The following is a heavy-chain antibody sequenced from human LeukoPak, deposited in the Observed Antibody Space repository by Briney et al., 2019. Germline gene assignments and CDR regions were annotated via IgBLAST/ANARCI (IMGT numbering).Heavy chain of an antibody. D-gene: IGHD3-10*01. Sequence: ASVKVSCKASGYTFTGYYIHWVRQAPGQGPEWMGWINPNSGDTCYAQMFQGRVTMTRDTSITTAYMELSRLRSDDRAVYYCAREAHGSGTYYSDYWGQGTLVTVSS. CDR3: AREAHGSGTYYSDY. J-gene: IGHJ4*02. CDR1: GYTFTGYY. CDR2: INPNSGDT. V-gene: IGHV1-2*02.